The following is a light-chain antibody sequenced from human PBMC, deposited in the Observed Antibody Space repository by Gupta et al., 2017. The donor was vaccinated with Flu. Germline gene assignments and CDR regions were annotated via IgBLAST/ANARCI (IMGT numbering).Light chain of an antibody. CDR2: EDN. V-gene: IGLV6-57*01. CDR3: QYYDSSNVV. J-gene: IGLJ2*01. CDR1: SGSIASNY. Sequence: SSGSIASNYVEWYQQRPGSYPTTVIYEDNKRPSGVPDRLSGSTDSSSNAASLTISGLKTEDAADYCCQYYDSSNVVFGGGTKLTVL.